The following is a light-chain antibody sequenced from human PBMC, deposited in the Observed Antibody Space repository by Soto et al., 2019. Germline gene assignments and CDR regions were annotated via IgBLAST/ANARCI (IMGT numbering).Light chain of an antibody. CDR1: QSLSSN. V-gene: IGKV3-15*01. CDR3: QQYNSWPPAIT. Sequence: EIVMTQSPATLSVSPGERATLSCRASQSLSSNLAWYQQKPGQAPRLLIYGASTGATGIPARFSGSGSGTEFTLTISSLQSEDFAVYYCQQYNSWPPAITFGQGTRLEIK. J-gene: IGKJ5*01. CDR2: GAS.